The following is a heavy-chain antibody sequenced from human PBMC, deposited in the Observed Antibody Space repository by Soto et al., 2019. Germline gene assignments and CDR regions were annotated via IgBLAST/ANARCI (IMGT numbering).Heavy chain of an antibody. V-gene: IGHV3-21*01. Sequence: GGSLRLSCAASGFTFSSYSMNWVRQAPGKGLEWVSSISSSSSYIYYADSVKGRFTISRDNAKNSLYLQMNSLRAEDTAVYYCARGGYCSSTSCYLGYYYGMDVWGQGTTVTVS. D-gene: IGHD2-2*01. CDR1: GFTFSSYS. CDR3: ARGGYCSSTSCYLGYYYGMDV. J-gene: IGHJ6*02. CDR2: ISSSSSYI.